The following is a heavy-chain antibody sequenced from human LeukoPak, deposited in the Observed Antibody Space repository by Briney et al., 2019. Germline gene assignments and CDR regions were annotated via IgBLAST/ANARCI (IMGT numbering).Heavy chain of an antibody. D-gene: IGHD2-21*02. CDR2: IYYSGST. Sequence: SETLSLTCTVSGGSISSYYWSWIRQPPGKGLEWIGYIYYSGSTNYNPSLKSRVTISVDTSKNQFSLKLSSATAADTAVYYCASGGGGDYPEAFDYWGQGTLVTVSS. V-gene: IGHV4-59*01. CDR1: GGSISSYY. CDR3: ASGGGGDYPEAFDY. J-gene: IGHJ4*02.